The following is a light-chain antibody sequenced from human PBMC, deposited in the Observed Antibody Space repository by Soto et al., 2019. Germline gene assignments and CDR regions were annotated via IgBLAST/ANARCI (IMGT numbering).Light chain of an antibody. Sequence: IQMTQSPSTLSASVGDRVTITCRASHNIERWMAWYQQKRGRAPSLLIFDATTLHSGVPSRFSGGGSGTEFTLTLNGLQPDEFATYYCQQFAKSSTFGQGTTVEIK. V-gene: IGKV1-5*01. CDR2: DAT. CDR3: QQFAKSST. CDR1: HNIERW. J-gene: IGKJ1*01.